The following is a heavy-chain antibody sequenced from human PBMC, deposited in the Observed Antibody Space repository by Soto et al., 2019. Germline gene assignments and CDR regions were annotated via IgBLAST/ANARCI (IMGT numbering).Heavy chain of an antibody. J-gene: IGHJ4*02. CDR3: AKGEALDY. CDR2: ISYDGSNK. V-gene: IGHV3-30*18. D-gene: IGHD1-26*01. Sequence: GGSLRLSCAAPGFTFSSYGMHWVRQAPGKGLEWVAVISYDGSNKYYADSVKGRFTISRDNSKNTLYLQMNSLRAEDTAVYYCAKGEALDYWGQGTLVTVSS. CDR1: GFTFSSYG.